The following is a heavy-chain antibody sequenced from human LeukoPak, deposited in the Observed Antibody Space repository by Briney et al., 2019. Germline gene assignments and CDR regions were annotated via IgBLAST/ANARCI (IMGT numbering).Heavy chain of an antibody. CDR3: ARTGGHDVFDI. CDR2: ISGSNGGT. V-gene: IGHV3-23*01. Sequence: GGSLRLSCAASRFTFSSYAMTWVRQAPGKGLEWVSAISGSNGGTYYADSVKGRFTISRDNAKNSLYLQMNSLRAEDTAVYYCARTGGHDVFDIWGQGTMVTVSS. J-gene: IGHJ3*02. CDR1: RFTFSSYA.